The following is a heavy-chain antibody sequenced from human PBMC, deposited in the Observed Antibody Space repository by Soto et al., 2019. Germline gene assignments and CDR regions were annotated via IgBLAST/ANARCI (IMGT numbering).Heavy chain of an antibody. CDR3: TRDWEITVSTWSFGGF. Sequence: ASVKVSCKASGYTFTRYGITWVRQAPGQGLEWMGRISTYNGNTNYAQKLQGRVTMTADTSTSTAYMELRSLRFDDTAVYYCTRDWEITVSTWSFGGFWGRGTLVTVSS. J-gene: IGHJ4*02. D-gene: IGHD3-10*01. CDR2: ISTYNGNT. CDR1: GYTFTRYG. V-gene: IGHV1-18*01.